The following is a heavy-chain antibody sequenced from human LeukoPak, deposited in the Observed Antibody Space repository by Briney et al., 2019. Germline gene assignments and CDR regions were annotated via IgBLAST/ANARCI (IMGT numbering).Heavy chain of an antibody. CDR2: LYYDGRT. D-gene: IGHD1-26*01. Sequence: SETLSLTCTVFGDSFSSSNYYWAWFRQPPGKGLDWIGSLYYDGRTYYSPSLESRVTVSVDTSKNQFALKLTSVTAADTAVYYCARRGLADDYWGQGTLVTVSS. J-gene: IGHJ4*02. V-gene: IGHV4-39*01. CDR1: GDSFSSSNYY. CDR3: ARRGLADDY.